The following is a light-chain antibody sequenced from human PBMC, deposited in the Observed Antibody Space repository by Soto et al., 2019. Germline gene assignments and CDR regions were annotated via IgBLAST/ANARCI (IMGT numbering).Light chain of an antibody. Sequence: DIEMTQSPYSLSASVGDRVTISCPASQDISYYLNWYQQKPGKAPNVLIYDASKLEPGVPSRFSGSGSGTDFTLIIISLQAEDIATYYCQHYQNSPLRFGEGTRLEIK. CDR3: QHYQNSPLR. CDR1: QDISYY. V-gene: IGKV1-33*01. CDR2: DAS. J-gene: IGKJ5*01.